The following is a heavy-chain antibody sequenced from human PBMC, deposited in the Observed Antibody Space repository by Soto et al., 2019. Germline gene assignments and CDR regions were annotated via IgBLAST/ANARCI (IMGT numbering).Heavy chain of an antibody. CDR1: GGSISSSSYY. Sequence: TLSLTCTVSGGSISSSSYYWGWIRQPPGKGLEWIGSIYYSGSTYYNPSLKSRVTISVDTSKNQFSLKLSSVTAADTAVYYCARHGCSGGSCYYRGYYYYGMDVWGQGTTVTVSS. CDR2: IYYSGST. D-gene: IGHD2-15*01. J-gene: IGHJ6*02. V-gene: IGHV4-39*01. CDR3: ARHGCSGGSCYYRGYYYYGMDV.